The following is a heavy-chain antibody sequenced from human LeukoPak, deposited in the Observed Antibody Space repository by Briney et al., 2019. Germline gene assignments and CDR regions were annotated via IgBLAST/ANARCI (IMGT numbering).Heavy chain of an antibody. Sequence: GGSLRLSCAASGFTVSSNYMSWVRQAPGKGLEWVSDIYSGGGTYYADSVKGRFTISRDNSKNTLYLQMNSLRAEDTAVYYCVKLRFLEWFFGYWGQGTLVTVSS. D-gene: IGHD3-3*01. CDR2: IYSGGGT. CDR3: VKLRFLEWFFGY. V-gene: IGHV3-66*01. CDR1: GFTVSSNY. J-gene: IGHJ4*02.